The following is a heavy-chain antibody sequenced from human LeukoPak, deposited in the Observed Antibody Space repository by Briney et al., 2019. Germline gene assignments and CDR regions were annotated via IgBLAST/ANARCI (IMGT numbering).Heavy chain of an antibody. CDR3: AREFRPGLVILRPYYYYYMDV. CDR2: INPSGGST. D-gene: IGHD3/OR15-3a*01. V-gene: IGHV1-46*01. J-gene: IGHJ6*03. CDR1: GYTFTSYA. Sequence: GASVKVSCKASGYTFTSYAMNWVRQAPGQGLEWMGIINPSGGSTSYAQKFQGRVTMTRDMSTSTVYMELSSLRSEDTAVYYCAREFRPGLVILRPYYYYYMDVWGKGTTVTVSS.